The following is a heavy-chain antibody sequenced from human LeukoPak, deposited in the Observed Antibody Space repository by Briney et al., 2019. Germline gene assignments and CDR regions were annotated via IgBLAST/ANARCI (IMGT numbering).Heavy chain of an antibody. J-gene: IGHJ4*02. CDR2: IRYDGSNK. CDR1: GFTFSSYG. Sequence: GGSLRLSCAASGFTFSSYGMHWVRQAPGKGLEWVAFIRYDGSNKYYADSVKGRFTISRDNSKNTLYLQMNSLRAEDTAVYYCAKVAGLRRYFDYWGQGTLVTVSS. D-gene: IGHD3/OR15-3a*01. CDR3: AKVAGLRRYFDY. V-gene: IGHV3-30*02.